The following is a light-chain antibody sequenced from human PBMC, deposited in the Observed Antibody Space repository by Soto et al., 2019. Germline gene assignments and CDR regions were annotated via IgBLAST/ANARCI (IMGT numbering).Light chain of an antibody. Sequence: QSALTQPASVSGSPGQSITISCTGTSSDVGGYNFVSWYQHHPGKAPKLIIYEVSRRPSGVSNRFSGSKSAYTASLTISGLQAEDEANYFCASYTTATTWVFGGGTKVTVL. CDR3: ASYTTATTWV. CDR2: EVS. CDR1: SSDVGGYNF. V-gene: IGLV2-14*01. J-gene: IGLJ3*02.